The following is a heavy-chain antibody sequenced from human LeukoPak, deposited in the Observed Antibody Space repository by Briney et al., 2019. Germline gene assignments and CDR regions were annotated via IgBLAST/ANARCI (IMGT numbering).Heavy chain of an antibody. CDR1: GYSISSGYY. Sequence: PSETLSLTXTVSGYSISSGYYWGWIRQPPGKGLEWIGSIYHSGSTYYNPSLKSRVTISVDTSKNQFSLKLSSVTAADTAVYYCARDLSGGNSGDYWGQGTLVTVSS. J-gene: IGHJ4*02. V-gene: IGHV4-38-2*02. CDR3: ARDLSGGNSGDY. D-gene: IGHD4-23*01. CDR2: IYHSGST.